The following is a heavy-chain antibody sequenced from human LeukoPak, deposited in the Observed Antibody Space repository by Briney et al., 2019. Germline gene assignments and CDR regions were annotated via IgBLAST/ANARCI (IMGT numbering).Heavy chain of an antibody. V-gene: IGHV3-33*08. J-gene: IGHJ4*02. CDR3: ARDSLSYGFGTYDS. CDR1: GFTFSSYA. CDR2: IWYDGSNK. D-gene: IGHD5-18*01. Sequence: GGSLRLSCAASGFTFSSYAMHWVRQAPGKGLEWVAVIWYDGSNKYYADSVKGRFTISRDNSKNTLYLQMNSLRAEDTAVYYCARDSLSYGFGTYDSWGQGTLVTVSS.